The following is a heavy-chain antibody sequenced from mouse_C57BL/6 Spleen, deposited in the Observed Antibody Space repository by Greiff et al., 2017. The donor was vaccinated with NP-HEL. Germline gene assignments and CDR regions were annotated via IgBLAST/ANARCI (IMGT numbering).Heavy chain of an antibody. Sequence: QVQLKQPGAELVKPGASVKVSCKASGYTFTSYWMHWVKQRPGQGLEWIGRIHPSDSDTNYNQKFKGKATLTVDKSSSTAYMQLSSLTSEDSAVYYCAPYSSGHGGFAYWGQGTLVTVSA. CDR3: APYSSGHGGFAY. V-gene: IGHV1-74*01. D-gene: IGHD3-2*02. CDR1: GYTFTSYW. J-gene: IGHJ3*01. CDR2: IHPSDSDT.